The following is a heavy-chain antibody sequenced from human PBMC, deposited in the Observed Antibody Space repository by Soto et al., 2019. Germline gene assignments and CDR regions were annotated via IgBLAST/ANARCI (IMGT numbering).Heavy chain of an antibody. J-gene: IGHJ6*02. Sequence: ETLSLTCAVYGGSFSGYYWSWIRQPPGKGLEWIGEINHSGSTNYNPSLKSRVTISVDTSKNQFSLKLSSVTAADTAVYYCARGDYGGNLDYYYYGMDVWGQGTTVTVSS. CDR2: INHSGST. V-gene: IGHV4-34*01. D-gene: IGHD4-17*01. CDR1: GGSFSGYY. CDR3: ARGDYGGNLDYYYYGMDV.